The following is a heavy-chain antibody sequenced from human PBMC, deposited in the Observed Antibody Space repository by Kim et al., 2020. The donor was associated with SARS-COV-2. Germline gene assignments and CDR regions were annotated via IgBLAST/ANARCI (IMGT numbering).Heavy chain of an antibody. CDR3: AKRIPAATWFDP. D-gene: IGHD2-2*01. V-gene: IGHV3-23*01. J-gene: IGHJ5*02. Sequence: YAGSVKGRFTISRDISKSTLYQQMNSLRVEDTAVYYCAKRIPAATWFDPWGQGTRVTVSS.